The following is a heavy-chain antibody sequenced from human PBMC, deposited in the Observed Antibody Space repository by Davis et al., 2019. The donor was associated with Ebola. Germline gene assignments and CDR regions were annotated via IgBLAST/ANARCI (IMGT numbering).Heavy chain of an antibody. CDR2: ISGSGGST. CDR1: GFTFSSYA. CDR3: ARTDDFWSGALNYYYYYGMDV. Sequence: GGSLRLSCAASGFTFSSYAMSWVRQAPGKGLEWVSAISGSGGSTYYADSVKGRFTISRDNAKNSLYLQMNSLRDEDTAVYYCARTDDFWSGALNYYYYYGMDVWGQGTTVTVSS. J-gene: IGHJ6*02. D-gene: IGHD3-3*01. V-gene: IGHV3-23*01.